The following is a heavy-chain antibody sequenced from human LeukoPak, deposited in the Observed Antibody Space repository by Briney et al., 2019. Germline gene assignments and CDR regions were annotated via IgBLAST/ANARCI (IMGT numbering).Heavy chain of an antibody. J-gene: IGHJ4*02. V-gene: IGHV4-59*01. D-gene: IGHD6-19*01. Sequence: SETLSLTRTVSGDSISSYYWSWIRQPPGKGLEWIGYIYYSGTTNYNPSLKSRVTISLDTSKNQFSLKLSSVTAADTALYYCAGEISSSGWYHPFDYWGQGTLVTVSS. CDR3: AGEISSSGWYHPFDY. CDR2: IYYSGTT. CDR1: GDSISSYY.